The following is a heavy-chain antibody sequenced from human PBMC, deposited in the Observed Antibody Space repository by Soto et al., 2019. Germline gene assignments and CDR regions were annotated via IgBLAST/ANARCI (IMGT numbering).Heavy chain of an antibody. J-gene: IGHJ5*02. CDR3: AGDPDSHYNDSHASSYP. CDR2: IIPIIGII. D-gene: IGHD4-4*01. CDR1: GGTFSTYT. V-gene: IGHV1-69*08. Sequence: QVQLVQSGAEVKKPGSSVKVSCKASGGTFSTYTITWVRQALGQGLEWMGRIIPIIGIINYAQKFQGRVTISADXXXGAXYMELTGLRSDDTAVYYCAGDPDSHYNDSHASSYPWGQGTLVTVSS.